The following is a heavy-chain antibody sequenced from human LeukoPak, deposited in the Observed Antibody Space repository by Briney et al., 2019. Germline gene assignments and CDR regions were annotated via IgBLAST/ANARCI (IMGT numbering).Heavy chain of an antibody. CDR1: DGSIINNNHY. CDR3: AREVEYYDSRVYRPRAFDI. D-gene: IGHD3-22*01. CDR2: ISYSGGT. V-gene: IGHV4-39*02. Sequence: PSETLSLTCTVSDGSIINNNHYWGWTRQPPGKGLEWFGSISYSGGTAYNPSLRSRVTISVDTSKNQFSLKVNSVTAADTAVYYGAREVEYYDSRVYRPRAFDIWGQGTLVTVSS. J-gene: IGHJ3*02.